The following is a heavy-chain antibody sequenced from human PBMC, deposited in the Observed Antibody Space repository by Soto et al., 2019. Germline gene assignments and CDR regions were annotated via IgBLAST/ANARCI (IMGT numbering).Heavy chain of an antibody. D-gene: IGHD4-17*01. Sequence: SVKVSCKASGGTFSSYAISWVRQAPGQGLEWMGGIIPIFGTANYAQKFQGRVTITANESTSTAYMELSSLRSEDTAVYYCARATTVVTPNRRWFDPWGQGTLVTVSS. CDR2: IIPIFGTA. CDR1: GGTFSSYA. CDR3: ARATTVVTPNRRWFDP. V-gene: IGHV1-69*13. J-gene: IGHJ5*02.